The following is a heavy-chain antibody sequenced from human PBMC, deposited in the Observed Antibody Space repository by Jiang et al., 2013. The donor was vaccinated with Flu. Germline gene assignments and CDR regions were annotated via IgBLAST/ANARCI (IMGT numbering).Heavy chain of an antibody. CDR3: ARDDRSGGYQVH. Sequence: QSGSELKKPGASVKVSCKASGYIFTTYAVNWVRQAPGQGLEWMGWISTNTGNPTYAQGFTGRFVFSLDTSVNTAHLQISSLKPEDTAVYYCARDDRSGGYQVHWGQGTLVTVSS. CDR1: GYIFTTYA. V-gene: IGHV7-4-1*02. J-gene: IGHJ4*02. D-gene: IGHD3-10*01. CDR2: ISTNTGNP.